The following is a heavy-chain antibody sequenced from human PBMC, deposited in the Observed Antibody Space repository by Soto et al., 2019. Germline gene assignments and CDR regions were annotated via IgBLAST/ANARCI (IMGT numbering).Heavy chain of an antibody. Sequence: ASVKVSCKASGYTFTSYYMHWVRQAPGQGLEWMGIINPSGGSTSYAQKFQGRVTMTRDTSTSTVYMELSSLRSEDTAMYYCARVPLPSVAVADVYYFDYWGQGALVTVSS. CDR3: ARVPLPSVAVADVYYFDY. D-gene: IGHD6-19*01. J-gene: IGHJ4*02. CDR2: INPSGGST. CDR1: GYTFTSYY. V-gene: IGHV1-46*01.